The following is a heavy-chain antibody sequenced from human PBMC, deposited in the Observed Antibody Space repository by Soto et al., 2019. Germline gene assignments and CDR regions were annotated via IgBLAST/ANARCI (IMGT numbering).Heavy chain of an antibody. D-gene: IGHD3-16*01. CDR2: ISYDGSNK. V-gene: IGHV3-30-3*01. J-gene: IGHJ4*02. CDR1: GFTFSSYA. CDR3: ARGSGDWGAFAY. Sequence: QVQLVESGGGVVQPGRSLRLSCAASGFTFSSYAMHWVRQAPGKGLEWVAVISYDGSNKYYADSVKGRSTISRDNSKNPLYLQMTRLRADDTAVYFCARGSGDWGAFAYWGQGTPVTLSS.